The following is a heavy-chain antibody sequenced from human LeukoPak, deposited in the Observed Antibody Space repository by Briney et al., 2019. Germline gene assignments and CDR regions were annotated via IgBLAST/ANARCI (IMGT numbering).Heavy chain of an antibody. D-gene: IGHD4-17*01. J-gene: IGHJ5*02. V-gene: IGHV4-61*02. CDR3: ARERPQYGDYGIGWFDP. Sequence: PSETLSLTCTVSGGSISSGSYYWSWIRQPAGKGLEWIGRIYTSGSTNYNPSLKSRVTISVDTSTNQFSLKLSSVTAADTAVYYCARERPQYGDYGIGWFDPWGQGTLVTVSS. CDR2: IYTSGST. CDR1: GGSISSGSYY.